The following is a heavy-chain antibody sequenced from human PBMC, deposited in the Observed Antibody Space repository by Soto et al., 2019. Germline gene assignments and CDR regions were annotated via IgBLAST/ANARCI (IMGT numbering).Heavy chain of an antibody. V-gene: IGHV1-46*01. CDR1: GYTFTCYY. CDR2: INPSGGGT. Sequence: QVQLVQSGAEVKKPGASVKVSCKASGYTFTCYYMHWVRQAPGQGLEWMGMINPSGGGTSYAQKFQGRVTMTRDTSTSTVYMELNSLRSEDTAVYYCARANSYDPDVTYTWFDPWGQGTLVTVSS. J-gene: IGHJ5*02. CDR3: ARANSYDPDVTYTWFDP. D-gene: IGHD3-22*01.